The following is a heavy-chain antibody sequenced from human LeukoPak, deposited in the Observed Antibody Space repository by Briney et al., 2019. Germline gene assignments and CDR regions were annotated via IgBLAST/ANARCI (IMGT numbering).Heavy chain of an antibody. Sequence: GSLRLSCVGSGFTFSAYEMQWVRQAPGKGLEWVSGTSRSSGAHYTDSVKGRFTISRDNSKDTLYLQMGSLRAEDTAVYYCAQGGYFAFDMWGQGTMVTVSS. CDR2: TSRSSGA. D-gene: IGHD2-2*03. CDR1: GFTFSAYE. CDR3: AQGGYFAFDM. V-gene: IGHV3-23*01. J-gene: IGHJ3*02.